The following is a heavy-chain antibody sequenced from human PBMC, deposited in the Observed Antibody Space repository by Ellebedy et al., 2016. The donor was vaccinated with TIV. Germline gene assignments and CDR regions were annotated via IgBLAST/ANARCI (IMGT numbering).Heavy chain of an antibody. D-gene: IGHD3-16*01. Sequence: SETLSLTXTVSGGSISKFSWTWIRQPPGKGLEWIGYIFYSGDTNYNPSLKSRVSMSVDTSKSQLSLTPTSVTAADTGVYYCARFDYDVEGYYGLDVWGQGTTVTVSS. J-gene: IGHJ6*02. CDR3: ARFDYDVEGYYGLDV. CDR1: GGSISKFS. CDR2: IFYSGDT. V-gene: IGHV4-59*01.